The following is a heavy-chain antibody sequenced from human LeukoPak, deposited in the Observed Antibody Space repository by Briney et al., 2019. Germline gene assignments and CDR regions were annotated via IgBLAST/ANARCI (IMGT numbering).Heavy chain of an antibody. CDR2: INQDGSEK. V-gene: IGHV3-7*01. D-gene: IGHD3-16*01. CDR1: GFTFSTYW. J-gene: IGHJ4*02. CDR3: AKDREGGASLCDY. Sequence: GGSLRLSCAASGFTFSTYWMSWVRQAPGKGLEWVANINQDGSEKYYVDSVKGRFTISRDNAKNSLYLQMNSLRAEDTAVYYCAKDREGGASLCDYWGQGTLVTVSS.